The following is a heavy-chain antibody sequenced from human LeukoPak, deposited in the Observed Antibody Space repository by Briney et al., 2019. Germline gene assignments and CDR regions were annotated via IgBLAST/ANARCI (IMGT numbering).Heavy chain of an antibody. D-gene: IGHD2-15*01. CDR1: GFTFSTSA. CDR2: ISGSGVT. Sequence: GGSLRLSCAASGFTFSTSAMTWVRQAPGKGLEWVSGISGSGVTDYADSVKGRFTISRDNSKNTLYLQMNSLRAEDTAVYYCARDRYGGGSCVDYWGQGTLVTVSS. J-gene: IGHJ4*02. CDR3: ARDRYGGGSCVDY. V-gene: IGHV3-23*01.